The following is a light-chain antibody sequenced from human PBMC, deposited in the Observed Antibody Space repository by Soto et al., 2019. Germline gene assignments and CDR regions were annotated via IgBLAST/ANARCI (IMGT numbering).Light chain of an antibody. Sequence: DIQMTQSPSSVSASVGDRVTITCRASQAIDSWLAWYQQKPGEAPKLLIFTGSLLHSGVPPRFSGSGSGTDFTLTISRLEPEDFAVYYCRQYGRSLGFAFGGGTKVDIK. J-gene: IGKJ4*01. CDR1: QAIDSW. V-gene: IGKV1-12*01. CDR3: RQYGRSLGFA. CDR2: TGS.